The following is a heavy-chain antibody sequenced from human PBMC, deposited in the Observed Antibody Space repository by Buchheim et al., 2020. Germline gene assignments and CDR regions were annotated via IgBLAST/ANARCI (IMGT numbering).Heavy chain of an antibody. V-gene: IGHV3-NL1*01. CDR3: ARGGGGPATAIRGPLDGY. J-gene: IGHJ4*02. CDR1: GFTFSSYG. Sequence: QVQLVESGGGVVQPGRSLRLSCAASGFTFSSYGMHWVRQAPGKGLEWVSAISGSGGSAYYADSVKGRFTISRDNAKNSLYLQMNSLRAEDTAVYYCARGGGGPATAIRGPLDGYWGQGTL. D-gene: IGHD2-2*02. CDR2: ISGSGGSA.